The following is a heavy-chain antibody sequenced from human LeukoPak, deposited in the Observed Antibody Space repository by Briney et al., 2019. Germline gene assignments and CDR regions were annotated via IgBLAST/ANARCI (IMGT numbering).Heavy chain of an antibody. V-gene: IGHV4-59*01. J-gene: IGHJ3*02. D-gene: IGHD1-1*01. Sequence: SETLSLTCGVSGGSISSYYWSWIRQPPGKGLEWIGYIYYSGRTNYNPSLKSRVTISVDTSKNQFSLTLSSVTAADTAVYYCARDHSDHWAFDIWGQGTMVTVSS. CDR2: IYYSGRT. CDR3: ARDHSDHWAFDI. CDR1: GGSISSYY.